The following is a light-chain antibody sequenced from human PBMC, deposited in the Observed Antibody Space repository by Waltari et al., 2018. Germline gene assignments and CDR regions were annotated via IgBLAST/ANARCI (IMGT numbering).Light chain of an antibody. CDR3: QQRGT. CDR2: HAS. CDR1: QRLSTY. Sequence: EIVLTQSPATLSWSPGERATLACRASQRLSTYLAWYQHKPGQAPRLLIYHASNRATGIPARFSGSGSGTDFTLTISSLEPEDIAVYYCQQRGTFGPGTKVEIK. V-gene: IGKV3-11*01. J-gene: IGKJ3*01.